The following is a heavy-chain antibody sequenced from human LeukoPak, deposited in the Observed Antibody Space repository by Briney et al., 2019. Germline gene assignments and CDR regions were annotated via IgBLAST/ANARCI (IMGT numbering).Heavy chain of an antibody. CDR1: GGSISSYY. CDR2: IYYSGST. V-gene: IGHV4-59*08. CDR3: ARHSGSSPHYFDY. J-gene: IGHJ4*02. D-gene: IGHD1-26*01. Sequence: PSETLSLTCTVSGGSISSYYWSWIRQPPGKGLEWIGYIYYSGSTNYNPYLKSRVTISVDTSKNQFSLKLSSVTAADTAVYYCARHSGSSPHYFDYWGQGTLVTVSS.